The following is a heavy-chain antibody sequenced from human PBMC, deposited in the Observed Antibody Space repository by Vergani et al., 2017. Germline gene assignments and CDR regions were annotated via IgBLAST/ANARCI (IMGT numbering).Heavy chain of an antibody. J-gene: IGHJ5*02. CDR3: ARGYDSGCLENWFDP. D-gene: IGHD3-22*01. CDR2: IYYSGST. CDR1: GGSISSYY. V-gene: IGHV4-59*01. Sequence: QVQLQESGPGLVKPSETLSLTCTVSGGSISSYYWSWIRQPPGKGLEWIGYIYYSGSTNYNPSLKRRVTISVDTSKNQFSLKLSSVTAADTAVYYCARGYDSGCLENWFDPWGQGTLVTVSS.